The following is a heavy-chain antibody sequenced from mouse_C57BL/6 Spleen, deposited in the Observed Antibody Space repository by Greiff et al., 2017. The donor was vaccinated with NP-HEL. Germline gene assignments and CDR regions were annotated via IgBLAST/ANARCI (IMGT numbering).Heavy chain of an antibody. V-gene: IGHV5-6*01. D-gene: IGHD6-1*01. J-gene: IGHJ4*01. CDR1: GFTFSSYG. Sequence: EVQRVESGGDLVKPGGSLKLSCAASGFTFSSYGMSWVRQTPDKRLEWVATISSGCGYTYYPDSVNGRFTISRDNAKSTLYLQLSSLKSEDTAMYYCARHRIQRDVFYAMDYWGQGTSVTVSS. CDR3: ARHRIQRDVFYAMDY. CDR2: ISSGCGYT.